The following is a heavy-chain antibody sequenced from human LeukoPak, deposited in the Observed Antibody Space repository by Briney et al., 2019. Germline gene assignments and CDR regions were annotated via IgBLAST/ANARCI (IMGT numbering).Heavy chain of an antibody. D-gene: IGHD3-22*01. J-gene: IGHJ1*01. CDR3: AREGYYDSSGYYLAEYFQH. Sequence: PGGSLRLSCAASGFTVSSNYMSWVRQAPGKGLEGVSVIYSGGSTYYADSVKGRFTISRDNSKNTLYLQMNSLRAEDTAVYYCAREGYYDSSGYYLAEYFQHWGQGTLVTVSS. V-gene: IGHV3-53*01. CDR1: GFTVSSNY. CDR2: IYSGGST.